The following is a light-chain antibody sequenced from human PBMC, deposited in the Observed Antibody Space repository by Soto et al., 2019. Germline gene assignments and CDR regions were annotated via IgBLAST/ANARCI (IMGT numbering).Light chain of an antibody. V-gene: IGLV1-44*01. J-gene: IGLJ1*01. CDR2: CHD. CDR1: SSNIGSNT. CDR3: AAWEDSLNGYV. Sequence: QSVLTQPPSASGTPGQRITISCSGISSNIGSNTVNWYQQLPGTAPKFLIYCHDQRPSGDPDRFSGSKSGTSASLAISVLQAEDEADYYCAAWEDSLNGYVFGTGTKLTVL.